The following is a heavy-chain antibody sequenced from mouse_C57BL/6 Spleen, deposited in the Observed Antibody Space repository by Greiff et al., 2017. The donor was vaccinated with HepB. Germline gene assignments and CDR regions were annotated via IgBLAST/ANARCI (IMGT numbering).Heavy chain of an antibody. D-gene: IGHD1-1*01. CDR1: GFSLTSYA. CDR2: IWTGGGT. V-gene: IGHV2-9-1*01. CDR3: ARMAVVAGGSWFAY. Sequence: VKLMESGPGLVAPSQSLSITCTVSGFSLTSYAISWVRQPPGKGLEWLGVIWTGGGTNYNSALKSRLSISKDNSKSQVFLKMNSLQTDDTARYYCARMAVVAGGSWFAYWGQGTLVTVSA. J-gene: IGHJ3*01.